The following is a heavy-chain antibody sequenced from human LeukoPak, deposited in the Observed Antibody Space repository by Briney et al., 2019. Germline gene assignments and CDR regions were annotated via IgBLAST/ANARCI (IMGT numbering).Heavy chain of an antibody. CDR1: GFTFSSYW. V-gene: IGHV3-7*04. J-gene: IGHJ2*01. Sequence: GGSLRLSCAASGFTFSSYWMSWVRQAPGTGLEWVANIKQDGSEKYYVDSVKGRFTISRDNAMNSLYLQINSLRAEDTAVYYCARDPSNDAFDIWGRGTLVTVSS. CDR3: ARDPSNDAFDI. CDR2: IKQDGSEK. D-gene: IGHD3-16*01.